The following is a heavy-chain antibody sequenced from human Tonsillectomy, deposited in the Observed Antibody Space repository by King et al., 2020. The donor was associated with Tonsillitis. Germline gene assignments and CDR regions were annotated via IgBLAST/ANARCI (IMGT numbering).Heavy chain of an antibody. CDR3: AKDFSSGYSNDAFDI. J-gene: IGHJ3*02. D-gene: IGHD3-22*01. V-gene: IGHV3-9*01. CDR1: GFTFDDYA. CDR2: ISWNSGSI. Sequence: EVQLVESGGGLVQPGRSLRLSCAASGFTFDDYAMHWVRQAPGKGLEWVSGISWNSGSIGYADSVKGRFTISRDNAKNSLYLQMNSLRAEDTALYYCAKDFSSGYSNDAFDIWGQGTMVTVSS.